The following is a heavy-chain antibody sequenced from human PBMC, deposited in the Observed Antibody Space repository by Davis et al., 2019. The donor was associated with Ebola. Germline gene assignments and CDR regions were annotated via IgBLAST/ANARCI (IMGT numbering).Heavy chain of an antibody. CDR3: ARSQVSGPKYYYGSGSYTHWY. Sequence: ASVKVSCKASGYTFTSYAMHWVRQAPGQRLEWMGWINAGNGNTKYSQKFQGRVTITRDTSASTAYMELSSLRSEDTAVYYCARSQVSGPKYYYGSGSYTHWYWGQGTLVTVSS. V-gene: IGHV1-3*01. CDR1: GYTFTSYA. J-gene: IGHJ4*02. D-gene: IGHD3-10*01. CDR2: INAGNGNT.